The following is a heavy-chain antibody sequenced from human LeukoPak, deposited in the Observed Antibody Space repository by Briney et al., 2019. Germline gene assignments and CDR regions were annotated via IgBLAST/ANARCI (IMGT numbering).Heavy chain of an antibody. CDR1: GASITDYS. V-gene: IGHV4-59*08. D-gene: IGHD5-24*01. J-gene: IGHJ3*02. CDR2: IYYSGST. Sequence: SETLSLTCTVSGASITDYSWSWIRQPPGKGLEWIGYIYYSGSTNYNPSLKSRVTISVDTSKNQFSLKLSSVTAADTAVYYCARHLEMATTDAFDIWGQGTMVTVSS. CDR3: ARHLEMATTDAFDI.